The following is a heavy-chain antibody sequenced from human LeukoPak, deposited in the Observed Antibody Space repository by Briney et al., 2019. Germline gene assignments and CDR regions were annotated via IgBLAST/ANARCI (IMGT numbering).Heavy chain of an antibody. CDR1: GFTFSSYG. D-gene: IGHD2-15*01. Sequence: GGTLRLSCAASGFTFSSYGMSWVRQAPGKGLEWVSAISGSGGSTYYADSVKGRFTISRDNSKNTLYLQMNSLKTEDTAVYYCTTWKGYCSGGSCPRITWGQGTLVTVSS. J-gene: IGHJ4*02. CDR3: TTWKGYCSGGSCPRIT. CDR2: ISGSGGST. V-gene: IGHV3-23*01.